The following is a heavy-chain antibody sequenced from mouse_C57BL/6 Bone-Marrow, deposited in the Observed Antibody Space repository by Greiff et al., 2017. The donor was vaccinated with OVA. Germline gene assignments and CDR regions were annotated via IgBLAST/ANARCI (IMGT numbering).Heavy chain of an antibody. Sequence: EVQLMESGPVLVKPGASVKMSCKASGYTFTDYSMNWVKQSHGKSLEWIGVINPYNGGTSYNQKFKGKATLTVDKSASTAYMELNSLTSEDSAVYKCARSRTWAWFAYWGQGTLVTVSA. D-gene: IGHD2-14*01. CDR1: GYTFTDYS. CDR2: INPYNGGT. CDR3: ARSRTWAWFAY. V-gene: IGHV1-19*01. J-gene: IGHJ3*01.